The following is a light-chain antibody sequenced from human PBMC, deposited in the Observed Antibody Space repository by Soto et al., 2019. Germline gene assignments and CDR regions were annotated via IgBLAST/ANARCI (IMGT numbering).Light chain of an antibody. Sequence: QSVLNQAPSASGTPGQRVTISCSGSSSNIGRHAVYWYQQVPGSAPRLVMYKNNQRPSGVPDRFSGSKSGTSASLAISGLRSEDEADYYCVAMDDYRSGPVFGGGTKLTVL. V-gene: IGLV1-47*01. J-gene: IGLJ3*02. CDR3: VAMDDYRSGPV. CDR1: SSNIGRHA. CDR2: KNN.